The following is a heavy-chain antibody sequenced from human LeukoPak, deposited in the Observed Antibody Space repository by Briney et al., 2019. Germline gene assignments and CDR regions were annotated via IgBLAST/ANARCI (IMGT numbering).Heavy chain of an antibody. Sequence: PGGSLRLSCAATGFSFRSYWMNWVRQAPGKGLEWLAIIKQDGSEKHYKGSVEGRFTISRDNAKNSLHLQMNSLRAEDTAVHYCAGGSGYLITSWGQGTLVTVSS. V-gene: IGHV3-7*01. CDR1: GFSFRSYW. CDR3: AGGSGYLITS. CDR2: IKQDGSEK. J-gene: IGHJ5*02. D-gene: IGHD3-9*01.